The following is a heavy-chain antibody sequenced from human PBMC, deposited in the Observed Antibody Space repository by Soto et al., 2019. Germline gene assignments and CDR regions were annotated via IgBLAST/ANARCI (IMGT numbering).Heavy chain of an antibody. V-gene: IGHV1-2*02. CDR3: ARCGVGAARQAFDI. Sequence: ASVKVSCKASGYTFTGYYMHWVRQAPGQGLEWMGWINPNSGGTSYAQKFQGRVTMTRDTSTSTVYMELSSLRSEDTAVYYCARCGVGAARQAFDIWGQGTMVTVSS. CDR2: INPNSGGT. D-gene: IGHD6-6*01. J-gene: IGHJ3*02. CDR1: GYTFTGYY.